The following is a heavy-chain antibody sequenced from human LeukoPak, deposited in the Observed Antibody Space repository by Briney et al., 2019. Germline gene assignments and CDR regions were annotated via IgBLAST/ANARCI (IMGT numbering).Heavy chain of an antibody. CDR1: GYTFTSYY. D-gene: IGHD1-7*01. CDR3: ARAAGGLDLQAFDI. Sequence: ASVKVSCKASGYTFTSYYMHWVRQAPGQGLEWMGIINPSGYNTSYAQKFQGSVTMTRDTSTSTVYMELSSLRSGDTAVYYCARAAGGLDLQAFDIWGQGTMVTVSS. J-gene: IGHJ3*02. CDR2: INPSGYNT. V-gene: IGHV1-46*01.